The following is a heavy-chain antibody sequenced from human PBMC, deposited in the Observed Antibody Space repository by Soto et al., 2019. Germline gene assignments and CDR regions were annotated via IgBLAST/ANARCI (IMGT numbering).Heavy chain of an antibody. V-gene: IGHV3-7*01. CDR3: ARAGFGEYYYGSGSYEADY. J-gene: IGHJ4*02. CDR2: IKQDGSEK. CDR1: GFTFSSYW. D-gene: IGHD3-10*01. Sequence: EVQLVESGGGLVQPGGSLRLSCAASGFTFSSYWMSWVRQAPGKGLEWVANIKQDGSEKYYVDSVKGRFTISRDNAKNSLYLQMNSLRAEDTAVYYCARAGFGEYYYGSGSYEADYWGQGTLGTVSS.